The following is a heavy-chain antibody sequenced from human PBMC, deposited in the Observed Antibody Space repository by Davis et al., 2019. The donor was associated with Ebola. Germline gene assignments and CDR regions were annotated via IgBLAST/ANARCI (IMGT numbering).Heavy chain of an antibody. CDR1: GFTFSNYA. V-gene: IGHV3-23*01. J-gene: IGHJ4*02. D-gene: IGHD1-1*01. CDR2: ISASGADI. Sequence: PGRSLRLSCPASGFTFSNYAMSWVRQAPGGGLEWVSGISASGADIKYADSVRGRLSISRDESKNTLYLQMDSLRAEDTAVFYCAEGGTNNFLGANWGQGTLVTVSS. CDR3: AEGGTNNFLGAN.